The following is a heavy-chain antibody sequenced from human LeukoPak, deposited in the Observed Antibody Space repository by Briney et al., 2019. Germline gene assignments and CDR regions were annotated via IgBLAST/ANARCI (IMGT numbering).Heavy chain of an antibody. D-gene: IGHD6-13*01. CDR1: GGSISSYF. CDR2: IYYSGGT. V-gene: IGHV4-59*01. Sequence: SETLSLTCTVSGGSISSYFWSWIRQPPGKGLEWIGYIYYSGGTNYNPSLKSRVTISVDTSKNQFSLKLSSVTAADTAVYYCARVAAAGIYGMDVWGQGTTVTVSS. CDR3: ARVAAAGIYGMDV. J-gene: IGHJ6*02.